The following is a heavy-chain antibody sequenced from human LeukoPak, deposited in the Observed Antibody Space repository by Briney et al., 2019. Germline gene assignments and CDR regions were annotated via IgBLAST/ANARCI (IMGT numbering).Heavy chain of an antibody. D-gene: IGHD2-2*01. CDR1: GFAFSNYA. J-gene: IGHJ4*02. V-gene: IGHV3-23*01. Sequence: PGGSLRLSCAASGFAFSNYAMSWVRQAPGKGLEWVSAISGGGSSTYYADFVKGRFTVSRDNAKNTLYMQMNSLRAKDTAVYYCATPCTSTTCYAYWGQGTLVTVSS. CDR2: ISGGGSST. CDR3: ATPCTSTTCYAY.